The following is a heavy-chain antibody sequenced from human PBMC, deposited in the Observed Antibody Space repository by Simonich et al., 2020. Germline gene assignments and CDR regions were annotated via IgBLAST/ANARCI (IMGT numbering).Heavy chain of an antibody. D-gene: IGHD6-6*01. CDR3: ARDRAARYYYYYYMDV. V-gene: IGHV1-2*02. Sequence: QVQLVQSGAEVKKPGASVKVSCKASGYTFTGYYMHWVLQAPGKGLEWTGWINPDSGGTNNAQKCPSRVTMTRDPSISTAYMELSRLRSDDTAGYYCARDRAARYYYYYYMDVWGKGTTVTVSS. J-gene: IGHJ6*03. CDR1: GYTFTGYY. CDR2: INPDSGGT.